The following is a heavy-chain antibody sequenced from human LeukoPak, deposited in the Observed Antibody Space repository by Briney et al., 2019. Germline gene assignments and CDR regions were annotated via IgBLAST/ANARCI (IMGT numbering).Heavy chain of an antibody. D-gene: IGHD1-1*01. CDR3: AREERPKLSFDP. CDR1: GGSISSGSYY. J-gene: IGHJ5*02. CDR2: IYTSGST. Sequence: ASQTLSLTCTVSGGSISSGSYYWSWIQQPAGKGLEWIGRIYTSGSTNYNPSLKSRVTISVDTSKNQFSLKLSSVTAADTAVYYCAREERPKLSFDPWGQGTLVTVSS. V-gene: IGHV4-61*02.